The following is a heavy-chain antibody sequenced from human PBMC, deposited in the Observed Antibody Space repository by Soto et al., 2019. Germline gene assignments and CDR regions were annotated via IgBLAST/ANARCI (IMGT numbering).Heavy chain of an antibody. CDR3: ASEATAVASYYFYK. J-gene: IGHJ4*02. CDR1: GYTFNNYA. CDR2: ISYDESNK. D-gene: IGHD6-19*01. V-gene: IGHV3-30-3*01. Sequence: QVQLVESGGGVVQPGRSLRLSCVASGYTFNNYAMHWVRQAPGKGLEWVAVISYDESNKYYADSVKGRFTISRDNSKNMVFLQMNSLRVDDTAVYYCASEATAVASYYFYKWGQGTPVTVSS.